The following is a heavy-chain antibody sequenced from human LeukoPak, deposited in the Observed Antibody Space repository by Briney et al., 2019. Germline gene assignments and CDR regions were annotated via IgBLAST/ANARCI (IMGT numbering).Heavy chain of an antibody. J-gene: IGHJ5*02. CDR2: IYYSGST. Sequence: PSETLSLTCTVSGGSISSGDYYWSWIRQPPGKGLEWIGYIYYSGSTYYNPSLKSRVTISVDTSKNQFSLKLSSVTAADTAVYYCARGYCSSTSCPLDWFDRWGQGTLVTVSS. CDR3: ARGYCSSTSCPLDWFDR. V-gene: IGHV4-30-4*08. D-gene: IGHD2-2*01. CDR1: GGSISSGDYY.